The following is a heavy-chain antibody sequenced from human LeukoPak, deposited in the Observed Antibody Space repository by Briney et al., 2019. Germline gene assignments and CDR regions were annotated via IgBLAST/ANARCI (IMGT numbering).Heavy chain of an antibody. CDR2: INPNSGGT. V-gene: IGHV1-2*02. CDR1: VYTFTGYY. Sequence: GASVKVSCKASVYTFTGYYMHWVRQAPGQGLEWMGWINPNSGGTNYAQKFQGRVTMTRDTSIITAYMELSRLRSDDTAVYYCARDGHGDNGVMPRDYWGQGTLVTVSS. D-gene: IGHD3-16*01. J-gene: IGHJ4*02. CDR3: ARDGHGDNGVMPRDY.